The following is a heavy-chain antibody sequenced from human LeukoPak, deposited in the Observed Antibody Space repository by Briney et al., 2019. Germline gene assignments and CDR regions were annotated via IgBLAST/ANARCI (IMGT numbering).Heavy chain of an antibody. J-gene: IGHJ4*02. Sequence: SETLSLTCTVSGGSISSSSYYWGWIRQPPGKGLEWIGSIYYSGTTYYNPSLKSRVTISVNTSRNQFSLKLSSVTAADTAVYYCAREDSGWTIFDYWGQGTLVTVSS. V-gene: IGHV4-39*07. D-gene: IGHD6-19*01. CDR3: AREDSGWTIFDY. CDR2: IYYSGTT. CDR1: GGSISSSSYY.